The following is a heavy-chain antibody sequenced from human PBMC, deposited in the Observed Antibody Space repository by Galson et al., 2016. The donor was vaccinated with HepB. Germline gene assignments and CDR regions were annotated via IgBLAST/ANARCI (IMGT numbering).Heavy chain of an antibody. CDR1: GGSISSGGYS. CDR2: IYHSGST. V-gene: IGHV4-30-2*01. CDR3: ARGSYDSSGYYPTYYFDY. D-gene: IGHD3-22*01. Sequence: TLSLTCAVSGGSISSGGYSWSWIRQPPGKGLELIGYIYHSGSTYYNPSLKSRVTISVDRSKNQFSLKLSSVTAADTAVYYCARGSYDSSGYYPTYYFDYWGQGTLLTVSS. J-gene: IGHJ4*02.